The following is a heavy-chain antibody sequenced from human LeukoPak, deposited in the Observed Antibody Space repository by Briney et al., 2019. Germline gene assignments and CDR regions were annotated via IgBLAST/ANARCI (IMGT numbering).Heavy chain of an antibody. V-gene: IGHV3-30-3*01. CDR2: ISYDGSKK. CDR3: ARDSELKVGGSFDY. J-gene: IGHJ4*02. Sequence: PGRSLRLSCAASGFTFSKYPMYWVRQAPGKGLEWVAVISYDGSKKYYADSVKGRFTISRDSSENTLYLQMNSLRAEDTAVYYCARDSELKVGGSFDYWGQGTLVTVSS. D-gene: IGHD3-16*01. CDR1: GFTFSKYP.